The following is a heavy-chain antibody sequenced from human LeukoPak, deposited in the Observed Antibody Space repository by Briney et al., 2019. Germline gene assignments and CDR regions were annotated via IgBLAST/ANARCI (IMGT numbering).Heavy chain of an antibody. Sequence: SETLSLTCAVYGGSFSGYYWSWIRQPPGKGLEWIGEINHSGSTNYNPSLRSRVTISVDTSKNQFSLKLSSVTAADTAVYYCARGPSITGTTEYVWFDPWGQGTLVTVSS. CDR3: ARGPSITGTTEYVWFDP. D-gene: IGHD1-7*01. CDR2: INHSGST. J-gene: IGHJ5*02. CDR1: GGSFSGYY. V-gene: IGHV4-34*01.